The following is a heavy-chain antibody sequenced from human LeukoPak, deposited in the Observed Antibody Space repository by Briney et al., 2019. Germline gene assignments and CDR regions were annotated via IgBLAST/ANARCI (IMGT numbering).Heavy chain of an antibody. D-gene: IGHD3-9*01. Sequence: GGSLRLSCAASGFTFDDYGMSWVRQAPGKGLEWVSGINWNGGSTGYADSVKGRFTISRDNSKNTLYLQMNSLRAEDTAVYYCAKDYYDIYLDIWGQGTMVTVSS. CDR1: GFTFDDYG. V-gene: IGHV3-20*04. CDR2: INWNGGST. J-gene: IGHJ3*02. CDR3: AKDYYDIYLDI.